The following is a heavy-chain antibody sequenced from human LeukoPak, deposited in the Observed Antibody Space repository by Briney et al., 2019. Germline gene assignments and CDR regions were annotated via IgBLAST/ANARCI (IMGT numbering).Heavy chain of an antibody. V-gene: IGHV3-48*01. J-gene: IGHJ4*02. D-gene: IGHD3-10*01. CDR1: GFSFSTYN. Sequence: GGSLRLSCAASGFSFSTYNMNWVRQAPGKGLEWVSCITSDGGLTRYADSVKGRFTISRDNAKNSLYLQMNSLRAEDTAVYYCARERGGDYYGPFFDYWGQGTLVTVSS. CDR3: ARERGGDYYGPFFDY. CDR2: ITSDGGLT.